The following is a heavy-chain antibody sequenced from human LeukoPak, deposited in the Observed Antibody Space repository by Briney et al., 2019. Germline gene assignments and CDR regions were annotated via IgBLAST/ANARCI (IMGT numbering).Heavy chain of an antibody. CDR1: GGSFSGYY. CDR3: ARYDGWIDAFDI. D-gene: IGHD6-19*01. V-gene: IGHV4-34*01. J-gene: IGHJ3*02. CDR2: INHSGST. Sequence: SETLSLTCVVYGGSFSGYYWSWIRQPPGKGLEWIGEINHSGSTNYNPSLKSRVTISVDTSKNQFSLKLSSVTAADTAVYYCARYDGWIDAFDIWGQGTMVTVSS.